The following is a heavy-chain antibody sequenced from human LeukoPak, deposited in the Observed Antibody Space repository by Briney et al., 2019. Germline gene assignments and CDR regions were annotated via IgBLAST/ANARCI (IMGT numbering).Heavy chain of an antibody. Sequence: ASEKVSCKASGYTFTSHDINWVRQATGQGLEWMGWMNPNSGSTGYAQQFQGRVTLTRNTSISTAYMELSSLRSEDTAVYFCARGLGWLYYYYYMDVWGKGTTVTVSS. V-gene: IGHV1-8*03. J-gene: IGHJ6*03. CDR1: GYTFTSHD. CDR2: MNPNSGST. CDR3: ARGLGWLYYYYYMDV. D-gene: IGHD5-12*01.